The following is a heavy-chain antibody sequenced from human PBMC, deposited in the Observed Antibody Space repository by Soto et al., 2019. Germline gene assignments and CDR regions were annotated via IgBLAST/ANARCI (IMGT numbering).Heavy chain of an antibody. CDR2: ISSSSSTI. J-gene: IGHJ4*02. CDR3: ARDLFLEWLDAFDY. D-gene: IGHD3-3*01. V-gene: IGHV3-48*02. Sequence: VGSLRLSCTASELNFSSYSMNWVSQATGKGLEWVSYISSSSSTIYYADSVKGRFTISRDNAKNSLYLQMNSLRDEDTAVYYCARDLFLEWLDAFDYWGQGTLVTVSS. CDR1: ELNFSSYS.